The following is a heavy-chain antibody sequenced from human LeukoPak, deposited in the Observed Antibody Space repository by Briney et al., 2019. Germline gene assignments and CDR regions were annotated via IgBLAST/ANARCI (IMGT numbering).Heavy chain of an antibody. CDR3: ARAIGDHYSGYGEFYFDY. D-gene: IGHD5-12*01. CDR2: IYHSGST. Sequence: PSGTLSLTCAVSGGSISSSNWWSWVRQPPGKGLEWIGEIYHSGSTNYNPSLKSRVTISVDTSKNQFSLKLSSVTAADAAVYYCARAIGDHYSGYGEFYFDYWGQGTLVTVSS. V-gene: IGHV4-4*02. J-gene: IGHJ4*02. CDR1: GGSISSSNW.